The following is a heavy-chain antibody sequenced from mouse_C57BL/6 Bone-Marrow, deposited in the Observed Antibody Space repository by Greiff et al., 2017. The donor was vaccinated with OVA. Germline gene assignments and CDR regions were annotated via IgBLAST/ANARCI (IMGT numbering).Heavy chain of an antibody. D-gene: IGHD2-10*02. CDR1: GYTFTSYW. Sequence: QVQLQQPGAELVKPGASVKLSCKASGYTFTSYWMQWVKQRPGQGLEWIGEIDPSDSYTNYNQKFKGKATLTVDTSSSTAYMQLSSLTSEDSAVYYCASGGALGYWYGDVWGTGTTVTVSS. CDR3: ASGGALGYWYGDV. J-gene: IGHJ1*03. V-gene: IGHV1-50*01. CDR2: IDPSDSYT.